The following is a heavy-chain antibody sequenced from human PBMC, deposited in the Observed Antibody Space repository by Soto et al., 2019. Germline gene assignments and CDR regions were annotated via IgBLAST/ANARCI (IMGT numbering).Heavy chain of an antibody. Sequence: SETLSLTCTVSGGSISSYYWSWIRQPAGKGLEWIGRIYTSGSTNYNPSLKSRVTMSVDTSKNQFSLKLSSMTAADTAVYYCARESGAYYDFWSGYYTWFDPWGHGTLVTVSS. J-gene: IGHJ5*02. CDR1: GGSISSYY. CDR3: ARESGAYYDFWSGYYTWFDP. V-gene: IGHV4-4*07. D-gene: IGHD3-3*01. CDR2: IYTSGST.